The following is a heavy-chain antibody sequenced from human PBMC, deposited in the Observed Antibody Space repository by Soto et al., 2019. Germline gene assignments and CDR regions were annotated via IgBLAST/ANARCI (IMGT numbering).Heavy chain of an antibody. V-gene: IGHV4-4*02. CDR3: VREGGDNWFDP. Sequence: ETLSLTCAVSGGSISNNNWWHWVRQPPGKGLEWIGEIHHSGTTNYNPSLKSRVTISIDTSKIQFSLKLSSVTAADTAVYYCVREGGDNWFDPWGQGTLVTVYS. CDR2: IHHSGTT. J-gene: IGHJ5*02. D-gene: IGHD3-16*01. CDR1: GGSISNNNW.